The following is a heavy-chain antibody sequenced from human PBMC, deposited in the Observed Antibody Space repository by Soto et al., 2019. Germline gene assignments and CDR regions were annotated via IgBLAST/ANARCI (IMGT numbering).Heavy chain of an antibody. V-gene: IGHV4-34*01. D-gene: IGHD6-13*01. J-gene: IGHJ4*02. CDR3: ARGQPGAAGIPNSRTFDY. CDR2: INQSGST. CDR1: CGAFSGYY. Sequence: QVQLQQWVAGLLKPSETLSLTCAVSCGAFSGYYWSWIRQPPGQRLEWIGEINQSGSTNYNPSLNSRVTISVDTATNRFSRKRSSVTAAVTAVYYCARGQPGAAGIPNSRTFDYWGERTLVTVSS.